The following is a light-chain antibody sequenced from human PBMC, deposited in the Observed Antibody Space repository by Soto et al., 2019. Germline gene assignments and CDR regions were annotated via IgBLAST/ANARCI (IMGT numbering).Light chain of an antibody. CDR1: QSVSNNY. CDR2: GAS. V-gene: IGKV3-20*01. CDR3: QQYGTTPLP. J-gene: IGKJ1*01. Sequence: EIGLTQSPGTLSLSPGERATLSCSASQSVSNNYLAWYHQKPGRAPRLVIAGASSRATGIPDRFSGSGSGTDFTRTISSLEPEDFSVYYCQQYGTTPLPVGQGTNVQFK.